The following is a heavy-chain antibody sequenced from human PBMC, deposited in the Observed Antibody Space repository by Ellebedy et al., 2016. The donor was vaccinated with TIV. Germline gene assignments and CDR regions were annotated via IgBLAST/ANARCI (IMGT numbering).Heavy chain of an antibody. Sequence: MPSETLSLTCTVSGGSLIYYYWTWIRQPPGKGLEWIGYIYYSGITNYNPSLKSRVTISVDTSRNQFSLKLRSLTAADTAVYYCAREVIIWFGETLYYNGMDFWGQGTTVTVSS. V-gene: IGHV4-59*12. CDR2: IYYSGIT. D-gene: IGHD3-10*01. CDR1: GGSLIYYY. J-gene: IGHJ6*02. CDR3: AREVIIWFGETLYYNGMDF.